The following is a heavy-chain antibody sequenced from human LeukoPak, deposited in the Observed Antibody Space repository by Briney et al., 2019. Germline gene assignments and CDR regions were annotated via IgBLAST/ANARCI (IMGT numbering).Heavy chain of an antibody. CDR2: IIPIFGTA. Sequence: GASVKVSCKASGGTFSSYAISWVRQAPGQGLEWMGGIIPIFGTANYAQKFQGRVTITADKSTSTAYMELSSLRSVDTAVYYCAGVSGDIVVVPAAYYYYYGMDVWGKGTTVTVSS. D-gene: IGHD2-2*01. CDR1: GGTFSSYA. J-gene: IGHJ6*04. CDR3: AGVSGDIVVVPAAYYYYYGMDV. V-gene: IGHV1-69*06.